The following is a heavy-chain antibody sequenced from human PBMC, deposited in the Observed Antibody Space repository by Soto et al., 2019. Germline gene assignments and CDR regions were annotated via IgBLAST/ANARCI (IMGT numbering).Heavy chain of an antibody. CDR3: ITGLTIFRVLIDP. CDR2: IKSKSDGATT. V-gene: IGHV3-15*01. Sequence: GGSLRLSCAGSGCTFSNALMTWVRQAPGKGLEWVGRIKSKSDGATTDYAAPVRGRFIISRDDSKNTLYLQMNSLKTEDTAVYYCITGLTIFRVLIDPRGQGTLVPRSS. J-gene: IGHJ5*02. D-gene: IGHD3-3*01. CDR1: GCTFSNAL.